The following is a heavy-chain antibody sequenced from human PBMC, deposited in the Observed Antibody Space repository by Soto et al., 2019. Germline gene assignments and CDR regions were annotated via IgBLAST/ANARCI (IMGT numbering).Heavy chain of an antibody. V-gene: IGHV3-21*01. CDR3: ARAGYCTSTSCFDFDY. J-gene: IGHJ4*02. D-gene: IGHD2-2*03. CDR2: ISSSSSYI. CDR1: GFTFSSYS. Sequence: EPGGGLDKPGGSLRLSCAASGFTFSSYSMNWVRQAPGKGLEWVSSISSSSSYIYYADSVKGRFTISRDNAKNSLYLQMNGLRAEDTAVYYCARAGYCTSTSCFDFDYWGQGTLVTVSS.